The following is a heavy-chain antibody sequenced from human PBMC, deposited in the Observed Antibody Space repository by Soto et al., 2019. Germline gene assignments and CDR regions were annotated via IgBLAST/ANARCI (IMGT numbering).Heavy chain of an antibody. CDR1: GYSFTSYW. Sequence: GESLKISCKGSGYSFTSYWIGWVRQMPGKGLEWMGIIYPGDSDTRYSPSFQGQVTISADKSISTAYLQWSSLKASDTAMYYCASSYYYGSGSYLYNWFDPWGQGTLVTVSS. V-gene: IGHV5-51*01. CDR2: IYPGDSDT. CDR3: ASSYYYGSGSYLYNWFDP. D-gene: IGHD3-10*01. J-gene: IGHJ5*02.